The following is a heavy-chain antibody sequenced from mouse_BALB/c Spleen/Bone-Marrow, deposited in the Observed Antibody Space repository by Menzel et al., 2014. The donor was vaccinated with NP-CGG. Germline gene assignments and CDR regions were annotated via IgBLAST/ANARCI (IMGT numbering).Heavy chain of an antibody. CDR3: AMYYYGSSLFAY. J-gene: IGHJ3*01. Sequence: EVQPQESGAELVKPGASVKLSRTASGFNIKDTYMHWVKQRPEQGLEWIGRIDPANGNTKYDPKFQGKATITADTSSNTAYLQLSSLTSEDTAVYYCAMYYYGSSLFAYWGQGALVTVSA. CDR2: IDPANGNT. CDR1: GFNIKDTY. D-gene: IGHD1-1*01. V-gene: IGHV14-3*02.